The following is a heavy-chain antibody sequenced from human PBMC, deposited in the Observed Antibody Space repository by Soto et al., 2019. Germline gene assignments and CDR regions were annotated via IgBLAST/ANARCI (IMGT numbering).Heavy chain of an antibody. V-gene: IGHV4-30-2*01. Sequence: LSLTCAVSGGSISSGGYSWSWIRQPPGKGLEWIGYIYHSGSTYYNPSLKSRVTISVDRSKNQFSLKLSSVTAADTAVYYCARNRPFFGHTFDPWGQGTLVTVSS. CDR1: GGSISSGGYS. J-gene: IGHJ5*02. CDR3: ARNRPFFGHTFDP. CDR2: IYHSGST. D-gene: IGHD3-3*01.